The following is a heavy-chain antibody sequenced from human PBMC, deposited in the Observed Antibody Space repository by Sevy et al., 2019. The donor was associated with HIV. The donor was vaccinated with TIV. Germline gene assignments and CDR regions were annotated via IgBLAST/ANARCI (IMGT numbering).Heavy chain of an antibody. CDR2: TYHSGST. CDR3: ARVKIVRTYFYDYMDV. D-gene: IGHD2-2*01. CDR1: GFSISSDYY. J-gene: IGHJ6*03. Sequence: SETLSLTCVVSGFSISSDYYWGWIRQTPGKGLEWIGTTYHSGSTYFNPSLKSRVIMSLDTSKNQFSLKLSSVTAADTAVYYCARVKIVRTYFYDYMDVRGKGTAVTVSS. V-gene: IGHV4-38-2*01.